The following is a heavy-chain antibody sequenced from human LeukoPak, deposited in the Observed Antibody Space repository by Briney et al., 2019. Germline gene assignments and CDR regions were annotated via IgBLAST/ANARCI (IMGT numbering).Heavy chain of an antibody. D-gene: IGHD3-22*01. V-gene: IGHV1-2*06. J-gene: IGHJ4*02. CDR3: ARVGGRTTWGPTMSDSSGYYYNY. Sequence: ASVKVSCKASGYTFTGYYMHWVRQAPGQGLEWIGRINPNSGGTNYAQKFQGRVTMTRDTSISTAYMELSRLRSDDTAVYYCARVGGRTTWGPTMSDSSGYYYNYWGQGTLVTVSS. CDR2: INPNSGGT. CDR1: GYTFTGYY.